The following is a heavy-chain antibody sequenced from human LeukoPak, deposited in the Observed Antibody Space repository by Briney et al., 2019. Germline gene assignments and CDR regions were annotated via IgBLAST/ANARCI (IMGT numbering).Heavy chain of an antibody. D-gene: IGHD4-17*01. CDR2: ITTSGRTI. Sequence: GGSLRLACAASGFTFRRYERKWLGQAPGKGLELVSYITTSGRTIYYADSVKGRFTISRDNAKNSLYLQMNSLRAEDTAVYYCARGEDYGTKSFDYWGQGTLVPVSS. CDR1: GFTFRRYE. J-gene: IGHJ4*02. V-gene: IGHV3-48*03. CDR3: ARGEDYGTKSFDY.